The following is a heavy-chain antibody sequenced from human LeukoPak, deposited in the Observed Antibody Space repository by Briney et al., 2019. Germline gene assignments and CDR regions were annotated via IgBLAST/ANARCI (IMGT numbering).Heavy chain of an antibody. D-gene: IGHD1-20*01. V-gene: IGHV3-21*01. CDR2: ISTSSNYI. Sequence: PGGSLRLSCVASGFTFSTYSMNRVRQAPGKGLEWVSFISTSSNYIYYADSVKGRFTISRDNAKNSLYLQMNSLRAEDTAVYYCARDNWIEAHYFDYWGQGTLVTVSS. CDR1: GFTFSTYS. J-gene: IGHJ4*02. CDR3: ARDNWIEAHYFDY.